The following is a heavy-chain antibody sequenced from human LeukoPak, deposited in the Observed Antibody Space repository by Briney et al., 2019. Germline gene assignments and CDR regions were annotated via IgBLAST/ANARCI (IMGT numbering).Heavy chain of an antibody. CDR2: IYYSGST. D-gene: IGHD6-13*01. Sequence: KPSETLSLTCTVSGGSISSYCWSWIRQPPGKGLEWIGYIYYSGSTNYNPSLKSRVTISVDTSKNQFSLKLSSVTAADTAVYYCARQGIAAAVDYFDYWGQGTLVTVSS. CDR3: ARQGIAAAVDYFDY. J-gene: IGHJ4*02. CDR1: GGSISSYC. V-gene: IGHV4-59*08.